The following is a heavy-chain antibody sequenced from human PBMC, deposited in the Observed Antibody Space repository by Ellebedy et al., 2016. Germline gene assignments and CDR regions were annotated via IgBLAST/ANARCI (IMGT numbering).Heavy chain of an antibody. CDR2: IHYSGRT. J-gene: IGHJ4*02. V-gene: IGHV4-31*11. D-gene: IGHD4-23*01. CDR3: ARGGYGDNSGPFDY. CDR1: GGSMSTGDTYY. Sequence: SETLSLXCAVSGGSMSTGDTYYCNWIPQHPGEGLEWIGYIHYSGRTYYSPALQSRITISKATSKNQFSLRLPSVTAADTAVYYCARGGYGDNSGPFDYWGQGTLVTVSS.